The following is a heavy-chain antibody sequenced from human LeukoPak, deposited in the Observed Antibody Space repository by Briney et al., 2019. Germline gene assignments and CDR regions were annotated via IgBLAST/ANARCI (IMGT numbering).Heavy chain of an antibody. J-gene: IGHJ6*04. CDR3: AKDKGPIAAAHYYYGMDV. D-gene: IGHD6-13*01. CDR1: GFTFSSYS. CDR2: ISSSSSYI. V-gene: IGHV3-21*01. Sequence: PGGSLRLSCAASGFTFSSYSMNWVRQAPGKGLEWVSSISSSSSYIYYADSVKGRFTISRDNSKNTLYLQMNSLRAEDTAVYYCAKDKGPIAAAHYYYGMDVWGKGTTVTVSS.